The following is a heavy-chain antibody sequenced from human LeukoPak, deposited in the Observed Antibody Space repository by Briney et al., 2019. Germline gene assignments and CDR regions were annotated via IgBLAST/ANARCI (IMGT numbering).Heavy chain of an antibody. V-gene: IGHV4-31*03. J-gene: IGHJ5*02. D-gene: IGHD1-26*01. CDR1: GGSISSGGHY. CDR2: IYYSGNI. Sequence: SETLSLTCTVSGGSISSGGHYWRWIRQHPGKGREWIGYIYYSGNIYYNPSLKSRVTISVDTSKNQFSLKLSSVTAADTAVYYCAREKSSGSYYWFDPWGQGTLVTVSS. CDR3: AREKSSGSYYWFDP.